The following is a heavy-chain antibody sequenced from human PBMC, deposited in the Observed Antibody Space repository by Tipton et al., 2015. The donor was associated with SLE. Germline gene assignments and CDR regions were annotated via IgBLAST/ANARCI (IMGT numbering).Heavy chain of an antibody. CDR2: IYYSRHT. CDR1: GASISSHY. J-gene: IGHJ6*03. V-gene: IGHV4-59*08. Sequence: TLSLTCTVSGASISSHYWNWIRQTPGKGLEWIGYIYYSRHTNYNPSLQSRVTISLQTSQNQFSLNLRSVTAADTAVYYCARGDYYGAGSFLHSYYFYMDVWGNGTTVTVSS. CDR3: ARGDYYGAGSFLHSYYFYMDV. D-gene: IGHD3-10*01.